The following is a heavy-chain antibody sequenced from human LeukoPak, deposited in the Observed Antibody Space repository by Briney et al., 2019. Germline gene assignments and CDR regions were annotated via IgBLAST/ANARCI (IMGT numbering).Heavy chain of an antibody. V-gene: IGHV4-59*01. D-gene: IGHD3-22*01. CDR1: GGSISSYY. CDR3: ARDYYDSSGYNGPPDAFDI. Sequence: SETLSLTCTVSGGSISSYYWSWIRQPPGKGLEWIGYIYYSGSTNYNPSLKSRVTISVDTSKNQSSLKLSSVTAADTAVYYCARDYYDSSGYNGPPDAFDIWGQGTMVTVSP. J-gene: IGHJ3*02. CDR2: IYYSGST.